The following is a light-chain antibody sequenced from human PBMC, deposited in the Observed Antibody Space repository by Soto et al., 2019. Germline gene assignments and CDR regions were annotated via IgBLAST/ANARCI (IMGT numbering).Light chain of an antibody. J-gene: IGLJ3*02. CDR1: SSDVGSYNL. Sequence: QSALTQPASVSGSPGQSITISCTGTSSDVGSYNLVSWFQQHSGKAPKLIFYEGSERRSGLSHRFSGSRSGITASLTISGLQAEDEAVYYCCSYVGSDPGVFGGGTKVTVL. V-gene: IGLV2-23*01. CDR3: CSYVGSDPGV. CDR2: EGS.